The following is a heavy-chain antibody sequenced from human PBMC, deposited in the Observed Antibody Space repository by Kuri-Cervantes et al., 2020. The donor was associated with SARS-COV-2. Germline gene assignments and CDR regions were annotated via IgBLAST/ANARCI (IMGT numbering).Heavy chain of an antibody. D-gene: IGHD3-3*01. V-gene: IGHV1-2*02. Sequence: ASVKVSCKASGYTFSSYDINWVRQAPGQGLEWMGWINPNSGGTNYAQKFQGRVTMTRDTSISTAYMELSRLRSDDTAVYYCARGNFPPYDFWSGYYTYYFDYWGQGTLVTVSS. CDR2: INPNSGGT. J-gene: IGHJ4*02. CDR3: ARGNFPPYDFWSGYYTYYFDY. CDR1: GYTFSSYD.